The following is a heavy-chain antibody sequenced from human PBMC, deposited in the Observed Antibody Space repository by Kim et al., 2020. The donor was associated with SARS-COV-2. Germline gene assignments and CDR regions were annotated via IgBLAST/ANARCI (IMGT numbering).Heavy chain of an antibody. Sequence: GGSLRLSCAASGFTFSSYAMTWVRQAPGKGLEWVSVISGSGGSTNYADSVKGRFTISRDNSKNTLYLQMNSLRAEDTAVYYCAKDLSIVIYYFDYWGQGTLVTVSS. D-gene: IGHD2-21*01. CDR3: AKDLSIVIYYFDY. CDR1: GFTFSSYA. V-gene: IGHV3-23*01. CDR2: ISGSGGST. J-gene: IGHJ4*02.